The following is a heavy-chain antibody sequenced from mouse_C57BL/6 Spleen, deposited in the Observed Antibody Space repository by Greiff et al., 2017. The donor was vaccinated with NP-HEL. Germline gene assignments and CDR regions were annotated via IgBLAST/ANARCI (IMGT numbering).Heavy chain of an antibody. CDR3: AKAGTGAWFAY. D-gene: IGHD4-1*01. V-gene: IGHV1-4*01. CDR1: GYTFTSYT. CDR2: INPSSGYT. J-gene: IGHJ3*01. Sequence: VKVVESGAELARPGASVKMSCKASGYTFTSYTMHWVKQRPGQGLEWIGYINPSSGYTKYNQKFKDKATLTADKSSSTAYMQLSSLTSEDSAVYYCAKAGTGAWFAYWGQGTLVTVSA.